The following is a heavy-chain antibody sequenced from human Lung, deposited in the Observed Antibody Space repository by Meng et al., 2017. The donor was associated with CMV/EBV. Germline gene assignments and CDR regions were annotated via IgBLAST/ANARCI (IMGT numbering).Heavy chain of an antibody. Sequence: GESXKISCQGSGYSFTTSWIAWVRQMPGKGLEWVGCIYPGDDDTRYSPSLQGQVTISADAAITAAYLQWNSLKASDTAMYYCARLWGVFDWNFDGFDIWGQGTMVTVSS. V-gene: IGHV5-51*01. CDR2: IYPGDDDT. J-gene: IGHJ3*02. D-gene: IGHD1-7*01. CDR1: GYSFTTSW. CDR3: ARLWGVFDWNFDGFDI.